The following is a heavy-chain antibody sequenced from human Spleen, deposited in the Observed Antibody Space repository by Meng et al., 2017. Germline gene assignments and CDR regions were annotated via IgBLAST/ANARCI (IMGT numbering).Heavy chain of an antibody. CDR3: ARSPIDKYDLSALPLDY. J-gene: IGHJ4*02. CDR2: ITLSGGGT. CDR1: GFIFSDYY. D-gene: IGHD3-22*01. V-gene: IGHV3-11*04. Sequence: GESLKISCAASGFIFSDYYISWIRQAPGKGLEWVSYITLSGGGTYYADSVKGRFTISRDNSKNTVFLQINSLRAEDTAVYYCARSPIDKYDLSALPLDYWGQGTLVTVSS.